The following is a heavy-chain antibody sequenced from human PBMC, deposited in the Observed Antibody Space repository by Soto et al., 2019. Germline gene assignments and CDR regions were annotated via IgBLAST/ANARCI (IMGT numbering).Heavy chain of an antibody. V-gene: IGHV1-2*02. CDR2: IKSFNGDT. J-gene: IGHJ5*02. CDR3: ARVVSPYYDVLTGNWFDP. Sequence: QVQLVQTGAEVKEPGASVKVSCKASGYTFTGYYMHWARQAPGQGLEWMGWIKSFNGDTNYAQKFQGRVTLTRDTSISTAYTELSRLKSDDTAVYYCARVVSPYYDVLTGNWFDPWGQGTLVTVSS. CDR1: GYTFTGYY. D-gene: IGHD3-9*01.